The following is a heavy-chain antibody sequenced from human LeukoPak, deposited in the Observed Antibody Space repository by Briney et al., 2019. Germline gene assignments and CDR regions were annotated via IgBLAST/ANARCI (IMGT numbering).Heavy chain of an antibody. J-gene: IGHJ6*03. CDR1: GYTFTSYG. D-gene: IGHD3-3*01. Sequence: ASVKVSCKASGYTFTSYGISWVRQAPGQGLEWMGWISAYNGNTNYAQKLQGRVTMTTDTSTSTAYMELRSLRSDDTAVYYCARVYIDDFWSGYYTVWYYMDVWGKGTTVTVSS. V-gene: IGHV1-18*01. CDR3: ARVYIDDFWSGYYTVWYYMDV. CDR2: ISAYNGNT.